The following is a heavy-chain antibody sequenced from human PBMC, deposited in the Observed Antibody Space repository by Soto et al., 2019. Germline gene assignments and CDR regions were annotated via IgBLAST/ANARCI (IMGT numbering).Heavy chain of an antibody. CDR2: ISSSSSTI. J-gene: IGHJ5*02. V-gene: IGHV3-48*02. D-gene: IGHD6-19*01. CDR1: GFTFSSYS. CDR3: AREAGTWHLPLNWFDP. Sequence: EVQLVESGGGLVQPGGSLRLSCAASGFTFSSYSMNWVRQAPGKGLEWVSYISSSSSTIYYADSVKGRFTISRDNAKNSLYLQMKSLRDADTAVYYCAREAGTWHLPLNWFDPWGQGTLVTVSS.